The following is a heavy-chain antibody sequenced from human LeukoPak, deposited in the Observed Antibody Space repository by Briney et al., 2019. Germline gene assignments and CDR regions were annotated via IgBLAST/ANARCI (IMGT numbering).Heavy chain of an antibody. CDR1: GGSISSGSYY. V-gene: IGHV4-61*10. J-gene: IGHJ4*02. CDR2: IYSRGST. Sequence: SETVSLTCTVSGGSISSGSYYWGWIRQPAGKGLEWIGRIYSRGSTNYNPSLKSRVTISVDTSKNQFSLKLSSVTAADTAVYYCARGLTWGYSYGYFDYWGQGTLVTVSS. D-gene: IGHD5-18*01. CDR3: ARGLTWGYSYGYFDY.